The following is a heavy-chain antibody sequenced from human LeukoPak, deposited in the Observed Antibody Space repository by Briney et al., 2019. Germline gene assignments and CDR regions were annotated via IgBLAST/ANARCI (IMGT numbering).Heavy chain of an antibody. CDR3: ARGLAGKHDSYYGLDV. Sequence: GGSLRLSCVASGFIFSTYSMSWVRQTPGKGLEWVSYISGGSRTIYHADSVKGRFTTSRDHAKNSLYLQMNSLRDEDTAVYYCARGLAGKHDSYYGLDVWGQGTSVNGS. V-gene: IGHV3-48*02. CDR1: GFIFSTYS. CDR2: ISGGSRTI. D-gene: IGHD1-26*01. J-gene: IGHJ6*02.